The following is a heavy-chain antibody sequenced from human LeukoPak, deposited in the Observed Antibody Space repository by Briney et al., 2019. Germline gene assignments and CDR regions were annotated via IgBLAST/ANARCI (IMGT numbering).Heavy chain of an antibody. CDR2: ISWNSGSI. D-gene: IGHD6-19*01. J-gene: IGHJ3*02. CDR3: AKSSGWNRENAFDI. V-gene: IGHV3-9*01. Sequence: PGRSLRLSCAASGFTFDDYAMHWVRQAPGKGLEWVSGISWNSGSIGYADSVKGRFTISRDNAKNSLYLQMNSLRAEDTALYYCAKSSGWNRENAFDIWGQGTMVTVSS. CDR1: GFTFDDYA.